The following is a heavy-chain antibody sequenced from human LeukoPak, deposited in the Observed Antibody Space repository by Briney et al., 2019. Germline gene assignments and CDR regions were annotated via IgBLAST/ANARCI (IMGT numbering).Heavy chain of an antibody. D-gene: IGHD1-26*01. Sequence: GGSLRLSCAASGFTFSSYGMHWVRQAPGKGLEWVAFIRYDGSNKYYADSVKGRFTISRDNSKNTLYLQMNSLRAEDTAVYYCAKDRGGRSWEAFDIWGQGTMVTVPS. V-gene: IGHV3-30*02. CDR2: IRYDGSNK. CDR3: AKDRGGRSWEAFDI. CDR1: GFTFSSYG. J-gene: IGHJ3*02.